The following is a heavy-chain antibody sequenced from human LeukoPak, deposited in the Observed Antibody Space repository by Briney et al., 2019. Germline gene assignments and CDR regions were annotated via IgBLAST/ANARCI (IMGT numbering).Heavy chain of an antibody. J-gene: IGHJ6*02. V-gene: IGHV1-2*02. CDR3: ATTILTPVYYYGMDV. D-gene: IGHD1/OR15-1a*01. CDR1: GYTFTGYY. Sequence: ASVKVSCKASGYTFTGYYMHWVRQAPGQGLEWMGWINPNTGGTKYAQKFQGRVTMTEDASTDTAYMELSSLRSEDTAVYYCATTILTPVYYYGMDVWGQGTTVTVSS. CDR2: INPNTGGT.